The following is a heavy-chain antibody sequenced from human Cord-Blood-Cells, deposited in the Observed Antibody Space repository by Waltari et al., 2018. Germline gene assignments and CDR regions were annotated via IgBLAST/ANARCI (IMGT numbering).Heavy chain of an antibody. J-gene: IGHJ3*02. Sequence: EVQLLESGGGLVQPGGSLRLSCAASGFTFSSYAMTWVRQAPGKGLEWVSASSGSGGSTYYADSVKCRFTISRDNSKNTLYLQMNSLRAEDTAVYYCARASLRHLGSAFDIWGQGTMVTVSS. D-gene: IGHD3-10*01. CDR2: SSGSGGST. CDR3: ARASLRHLGSAFDI. V-gene: IGHV3-23*01. CDR1: GFTFSSYA.